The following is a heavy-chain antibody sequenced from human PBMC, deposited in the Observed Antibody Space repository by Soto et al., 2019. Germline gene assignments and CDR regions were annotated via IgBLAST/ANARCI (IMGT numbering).Heavy chain of an antibody. V-gene: IGHV3-21*01. CDR2: ISSSSSYI. Sequence: GGSLRLSCAASGFTFSSYSMNWVRQAPGKGLEWVSSISSSSSYIYYADSVKGRFTISRDNAKNSLYLQMNSLRAEDTAVYYCARELHLGELSFHYMDVWGKGTTVTVSS. J-gene: IGHJ6*03. CDR1: GFTFSSYS. D-gene: IGHD3-16*02. CDR3: ARELHLGELSFHYMDV.